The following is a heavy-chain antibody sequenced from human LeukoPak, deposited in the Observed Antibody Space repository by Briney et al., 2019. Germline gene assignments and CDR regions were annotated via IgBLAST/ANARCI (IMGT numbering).Heavy chain of an antibody. CDR3: ARARDNYDISSFSALDY. Sequence: SGGSLRLSCAASGXXFXXXGXXXXXXAXGXGLXWLXXIXYEGSNXYYADSVKGRFAISRDNSRNTLYLLLNSLRAEDTAVYYCARARDNYDISSFSALDYWGQGTLVTVSS. CDR1: GXXFXXXG. V-gene: IGHV3-33*01. D-gene: IGHD3-22*01. J-gene: IGHJ4*02. CDR2: IXYEGSNX.